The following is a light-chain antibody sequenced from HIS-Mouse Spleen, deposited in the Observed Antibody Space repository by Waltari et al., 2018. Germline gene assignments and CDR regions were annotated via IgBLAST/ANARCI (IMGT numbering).Light chain of an antibody. Sequence: SYELTQPPSVSVSPGQTARITCSGDALPKKYAYWYQQKSGQAPGLAIYEDSKRPPGIPDRFSGSSSGTIATLTISGAQVEDEADYYCYSTDSSGNHRVFGGGTKLTVL. CDR1: ALPKKY. V-gene: IGLV3-10*01. CDR2: EDS. J-gene: IGLJ2*01. CDR3: YSTDSSGNHRV.